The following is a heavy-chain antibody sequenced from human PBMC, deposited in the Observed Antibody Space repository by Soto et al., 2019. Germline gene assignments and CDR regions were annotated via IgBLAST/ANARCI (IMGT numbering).Heavy chain of an antibody. CDR3: AKDLSYSASGRNDAFDI. CDR2: VSYDGSNK. D-gene: IGHD3-10*01. Sequence: QVQLVESGGGVVQPGTSLKLSCAASGFTFSTYGMHWVRQAPGKGLEWVAVVSYDGSNKYYADSVKGRFTISRDNSKNNLYLQMNSLRAEDTAVYYCAKDLSYSASGRNDAFDIWGQGTMVTVSS. CDR1: GFTFSTYG. V-gene: IGHV3-30*18. J-gene: IGHJ3*02.